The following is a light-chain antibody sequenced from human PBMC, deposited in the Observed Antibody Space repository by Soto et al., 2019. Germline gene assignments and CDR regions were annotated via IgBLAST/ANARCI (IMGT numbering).Light chain of an antibody. CDR2: GAS. J-gene: IGKJ1*01. CDR3: QQYSSSGT. Sequence: EIVLTQSPATLSVSPAERATLSCGAGQSVSSNLALYQQKPGQAPRLLIYGASNRATGIPDRFSGSGSGTDRTLTISRREPEDFAVYYCQQYSSSGTFGQGTKVDIK. V-gene: IGKV3-20*01. CDR1: QSVSSN.